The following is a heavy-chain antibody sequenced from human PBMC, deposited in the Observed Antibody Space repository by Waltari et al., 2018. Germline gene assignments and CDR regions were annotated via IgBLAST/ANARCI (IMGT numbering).Heavy chain of an antibody. CDR1: GYSISSGYY. V-gene: IGHV4-38-2*02. CDR2: IYHSGST. Sequence: QVQLQESGPGLVKPSETLSLTCAVSGYSISSGYYWGWIRQPPGRGLEWIGSIYHSGSTHYTPSLKSRVTISVDTSKNQFSLKLSSVTAADTAVYYCARDPMYYYDSSGYYYDYWGQGTLVTVSS. CDR3: ARDPMYYYDSSGYYYDY. J-gene: IGHJ4*02. D-gene: IGHD3-22*01.